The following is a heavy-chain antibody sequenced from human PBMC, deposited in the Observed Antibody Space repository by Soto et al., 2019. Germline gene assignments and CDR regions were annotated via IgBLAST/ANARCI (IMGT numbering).Heavy chain of an antibody. V-gene: IGHV5-10-1*01. J-gene: IGHJ5*02. D-gene: IGHD1-1*01. CDR3: ARHEIPWYKSTRENWFDP. Sequence: GESLKISCKGSGYSFTSYLISWVLQIPGKGLEWMGRIDPSDSYTNYSPSFQVHVTISADNSISTAYLKWRSLKASDTAMYYCARHEIPWYKSTRENWFDPWGQGTLVTVSS. CDR2: IDPSDSYT. CDR1: GYSFTSYL.